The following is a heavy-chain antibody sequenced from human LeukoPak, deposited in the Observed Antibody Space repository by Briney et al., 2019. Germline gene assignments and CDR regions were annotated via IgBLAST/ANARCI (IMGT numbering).Heavy chain of an antibody. D-gene: IGHD6-19*01. Sequence: SETLSLTCTVSGDSISSTNYYWGWIRQPPGKGLEWIGSIYYSGSTYYNPSLESRVTISVDTSKNQFSLKLSSVTAADTAVYYCARILRTSGWYMGGYYFDYWGQGTLVTVSS. CDR3: ARILRTSGWYMGGYYFDY. V-gene: IGHV4-39*01. J-gene: IGHJ4*02. CDR1: GDSISSTNYY. CDR2: IYYSGST.